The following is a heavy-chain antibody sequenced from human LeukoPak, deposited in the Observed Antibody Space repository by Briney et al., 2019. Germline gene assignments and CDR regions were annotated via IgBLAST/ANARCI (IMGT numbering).Heavy chain of an antibody. V-gene: IGHV3-33*01. CDR3: TRQSENFSLDY. J-gene: IGHJ4*02. CDR2: IWHDGSGK. Sequence: GGSLRLSCAASGFTFSNCGMHWVRQAPGKGLEWVAIIWHDGSGKYYADSVKGRFTISRDNSKNTLYLQMNSLRAEDTAVYFCTRQSENFSLDYWGQGTPVTVSS. CDR1: GFTFSNCG. D-gene: IGHD3-3*01.